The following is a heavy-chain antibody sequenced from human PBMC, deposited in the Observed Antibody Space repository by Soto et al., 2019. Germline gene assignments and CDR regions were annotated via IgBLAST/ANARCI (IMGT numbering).Heavy chain of an antibody. D-gene: IGHD2-2*01. CDR3: ARDGIVVVPVATNYYYYGMDV. CDR1: GFTFSSYE. Sequence: EVQLVESGGGLVQPGGSLRLSCTASGFTFSSYEMNWVRQAPGKGLEWVSYISSSGRTIYYADSVKGRFTISRDNAKNSLYLQMNSLRAEDTAVYYCARDGIVVVPVATNYYYYGMDVWGQGTTVTVSS. J-gene: IGHJ6*02. V-gene: IGHV3-48*03. CDR2: ISSSGRTI.